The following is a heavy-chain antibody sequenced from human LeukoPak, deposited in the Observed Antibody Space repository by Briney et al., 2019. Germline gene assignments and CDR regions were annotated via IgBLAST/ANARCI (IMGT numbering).Heavy chain of an antibody. J-gene: IGHJ4*02. Sequence: AVTLRLSGAASGFTCCSYAMQRLRHAPGKGLEWVAVISYDGSNKYYADSVKGRFTISRDNSKNTLYLQMNSLRAEDTAVYYCAGEWYSGYWGQGTLVTVSS. CDR2: ISYDGSNK. CDR3: AGEWYSGY. CDR1: GFTCCSYA. V-gene: IGHV3-30-3*01. D-gene: IGHD6-13*01.